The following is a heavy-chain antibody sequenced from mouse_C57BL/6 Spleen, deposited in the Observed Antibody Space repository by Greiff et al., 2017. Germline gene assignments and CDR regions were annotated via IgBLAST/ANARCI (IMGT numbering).Heavy chain of an antibody. D-gene: IGHD2-1*01. V-gene: IGHV1-50*01. CDR2: IDPSDSYT. J-gene: IGHJ2*01. CDR3: ARSDYGNYVDY. CDR1: GYTFTSYW. Sequence: QVQLQQPGAELVKPGASVKLSCKASGYTFTSYWMQWVKQRPGQGLEWIGSIDPSDSYTKYNQKFKGKATLTVDTSSSTAYMQLSSLTSEDSAVYYCARSDYGNYVDYWGQGTTLTVSS.